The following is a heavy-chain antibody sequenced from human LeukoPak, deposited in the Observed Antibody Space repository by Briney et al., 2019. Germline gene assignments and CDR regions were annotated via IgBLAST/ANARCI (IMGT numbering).Heavy chain of an antibody. Sequence: GGSLRLSCAASGFTFSNAWMSWVRQAPGKGLEWVSSISSSSSYIYYADSVKGRFTISRDNAKNSLYLQMNSLRAEDTAVYYCARDGVDCTYGVCYHWPYYYYYMDVWGKGTTVTVSS. CDR2: ISSSSSYI. V-gene: IGHV3-21*01. D-gene: IGHD2-8*01. J-gene: IGHJ6*03. CDR1: GFTFSNAW. CDR3: ARDGVDCTYGVCYHWPYYYYYMDV.